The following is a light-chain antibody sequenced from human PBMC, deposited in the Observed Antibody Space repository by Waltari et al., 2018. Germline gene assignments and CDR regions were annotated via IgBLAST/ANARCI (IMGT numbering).Light chain of an antibody. Sequence: DIQMTQSPSTLSASVGDSVTITCRATESISTWLAWYEQKPGKAPELLIYRAFNLQIGVPSRFSGSGSGTEFTLSISSLEPEDFAVYYCQRRTNWYAFGQGTKLEIK. CDR3: QRRTNWYA. CDR2: RAF. V-gene: IGKV1-5*03. J-gene: IGKJ2*01. CDR1: ESISTW.